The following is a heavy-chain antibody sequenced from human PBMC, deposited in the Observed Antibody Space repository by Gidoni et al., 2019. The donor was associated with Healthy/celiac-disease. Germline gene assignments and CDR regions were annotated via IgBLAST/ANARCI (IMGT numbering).Heavy chain of an antibody. CDR1: GLTFSTYW. V-gene: IGHV3-74*01. J-gene: IGHJ6*02. Sequence: EVQLVESGGGLVQPGGSLRLSWAASGLTFSTYWLHWVCQAPGKGVVRVSRINRYGGSTIYADSVKGRFTISRDNAKNTLYLQMNSLRAEDTAVYYCARDIVVVPAAMLRGSDYYYYGMDVWGQGTTVTVSS. CDR3: ARDIVVVPAAMLRGSDYYYYGMDV. D-gene: IGHD2-2*01. CDR2: INRYGGST.